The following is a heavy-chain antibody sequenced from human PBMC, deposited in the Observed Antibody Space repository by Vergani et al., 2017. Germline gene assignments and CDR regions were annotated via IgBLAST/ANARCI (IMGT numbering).Heavy chain of an antibody. V-gene: IGHV4-61*02. D-gene: IGHD2-15*01. J-gene: IGHJ6*02. Sequence: QVQLQESGPGLVKPSQTLSLTCTVSGGSISSGSYYWSWLRPPAGKGLEWIGRIYTSGSTNYNPSHKRCFTISVDTSKNQFSLKLSSVTAADTAVYYCARGVVVVVAAFYYGMDVWGQGTTVTVSS. CDR1: GGSISSGSYY. CDR2: IYTSGST. CDR3: ARGVVVVVAAFYYGMDV.